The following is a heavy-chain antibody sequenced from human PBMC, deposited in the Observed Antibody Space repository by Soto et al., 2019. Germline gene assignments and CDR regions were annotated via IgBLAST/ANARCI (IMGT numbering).Heavy chain of an antibody. D-gene: IGHD3-10*02. J-gene: IGHJ6*02. Sequence: GGSLIVSCAASGFTFTSYAMSWVRQAPGKGLEWVSAISGRGSEGSTYYADSVKGRFTISRENSKNTVYLQMNSLRAEETAVYYCAKDQTTTLFLVFGGTAAHYGLDLSGQGNTVTVS. CDR3: AKDQTTTLFLVFGGTAAHYGLDL. CDR2: ISGRGSEGST. CDR1: GFTFTSYA. V-gene: IGHV3-23*01.